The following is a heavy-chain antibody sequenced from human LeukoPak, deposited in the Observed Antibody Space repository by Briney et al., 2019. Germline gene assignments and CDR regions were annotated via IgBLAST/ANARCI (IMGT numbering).Heavy chain of an antibody. CDR3: ALTIFIWGDAFDI. CDR2: INPNSGGT. V-gene: IGHV1-2*02. J-gene: IGHJ3*02. D-gene: IGHD3-3*01. Sequence: GASVKVSCKASGYTFTGYYMHWVRQAPGQGLEWMGWINPNSGGTNYAQKFQGRVTMTRDTSISTAYMELSRLRSDDTAVYYCALTIFIWGDAFDIWGQGTMVTVSS. CDR1: GYTFTGYY.